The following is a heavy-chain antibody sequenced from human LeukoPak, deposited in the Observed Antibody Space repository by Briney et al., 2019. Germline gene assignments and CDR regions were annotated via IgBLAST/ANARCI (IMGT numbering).Heavy chain of an antibody. CDR3: ARGRWGYGSGSYRYFDY. D-gene: IGHD3-10*01. CDR1: DGSFSGYY. Sequence: PSETLSLTCAVYDGSFSGYYWSWIRQPPGKGLEWIGEINHSGSTNYNPSLKSRVTISVDTSKNQFSLKLSSVTAADTAVYYCARGRWGYGSGSYRYFDYWGQGTLVTVSS. J-gene: IGHJ4*02. CDR2: INHSGST. V-gene: IGHV4-34*01.